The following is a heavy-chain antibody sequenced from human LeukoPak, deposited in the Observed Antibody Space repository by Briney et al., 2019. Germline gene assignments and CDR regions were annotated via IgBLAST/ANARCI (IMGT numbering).Heavy chain of an antibody. CDR1: GYTFTSYG. J-gene: IGHJ4*02. D-gene: IGHD6-13*01. V-gene: IGHV5-51*01. CDR3: ARRGESSSCGDY. Sequence: EASVKVSCKASGYTFTSYGISWVRQMPGKGLEWMGIIYPGDSDTRYSPSFQGQVTISADKSISTAYLQWSSLKASDTAMYYCARRGESSSCGDYWGQGTLVTVSS. CDR2: IYPGDSDT.